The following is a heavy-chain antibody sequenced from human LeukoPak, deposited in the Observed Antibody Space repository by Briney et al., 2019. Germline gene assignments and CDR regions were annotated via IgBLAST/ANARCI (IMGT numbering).Heavy chain of an antibody. V-gene: IGHV4-59*12. CDR2: IFYRGSN. D-gene: IGHD2-15*01. CDR3: AREKSPDYCSGGSCYFDY. Sequence: SETLSLTCTVSGGSISNYYWSWVRQPPGKGLEWIGYIFYRGSNNYNPSLKSRVTISVDTSKNQFSLKLSSVTAADTAVYYCAREKSPDYCSGGSCYFDYWGQGTLVTVSS. J-gene: IGHJ4*02. CDR1: GGSISNYY.